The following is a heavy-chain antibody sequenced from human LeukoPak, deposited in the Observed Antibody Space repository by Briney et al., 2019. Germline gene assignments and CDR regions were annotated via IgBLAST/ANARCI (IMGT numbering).Heavy chain of an antibody. Sequence: GGSLRLSCVASGFTFSSYGMHWVRQAPGKGLEWVAVIWYDGTNKYYADFVKGRFTISRDSSKNTLYLQMNSLGAEDTAVYYCARAAYDNSGYLTLWGQGILVTVSS. J-gene: IGHJ4*02. V-gene: IGHV3-33*01. D-gene: IGHD3-22*01. CDR3: ARAAYDNSGYLTL. CDR1: GFTFSSYG. CDR2: IWYDGTNK.